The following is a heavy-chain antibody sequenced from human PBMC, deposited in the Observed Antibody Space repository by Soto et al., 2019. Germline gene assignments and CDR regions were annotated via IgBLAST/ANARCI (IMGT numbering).Heavy chain of an antibody. CDR2: IVGSGGST. J-gene: IGHJ6*02. Sequence: GGSLRLSCAASGFTFSSYAMSWVRQAPGKGLEWVSFIVGSGGSTYYADSVKGRFTISRDNSKNTLYLQMNSLGAEDTAVYYCAKARGYSYGPNSPIIDYYGMDVWGRGTTVTVSS. D-gene: IGHD5-18*01. V-gene: IGHV3-23*01. CDR3: AKARGYSYGPNSPIIDYYGMDV. CDR1: GFTFSSYA.